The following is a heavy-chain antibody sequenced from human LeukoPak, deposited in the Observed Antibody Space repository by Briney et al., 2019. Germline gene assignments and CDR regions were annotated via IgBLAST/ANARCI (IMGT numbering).Heavy chain of an antibody. J-gene: IGHJ4*02. Sequence: ASVKVSCKASGYIFSNYDISWVRQATGQGLEWMGWMNPNSGNTGYALQFQGRVTFSTDTSITTAYMEMSSVRSDDTAVYYCARVVRYQLLPDYWGQGTLVTVSS. CDR3: ARVVRYQLLPDY. CDR2: MNPNSGNT. D-gene: IGHD2-2*01. CDR1: GYIFSNYD. V-gene: IGHV1-8*01.